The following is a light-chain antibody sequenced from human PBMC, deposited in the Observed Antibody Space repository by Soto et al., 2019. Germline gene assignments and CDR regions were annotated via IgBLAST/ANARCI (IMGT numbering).Light chain of an antibody. V-gene: IGKV3-15*01. CDR2: GAS. Sequence: ELVLTQSPATLSLSPGERATLSCRASQSVSSYLVWYHQKPGQAPRLLIYGASSRASGIPDRFSGSGSGTDFTLTINSLRSEDSAVSYCQQFDNCPYTFGQGTKLEIK. J-gene: IGKJ2*01. CDR3: QQFDNCPYT. CDR1: QSVSSY.